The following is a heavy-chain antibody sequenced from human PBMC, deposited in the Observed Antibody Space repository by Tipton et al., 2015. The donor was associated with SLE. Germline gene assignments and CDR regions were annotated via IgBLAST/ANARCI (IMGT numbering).Heavy chain of an antibody. CDR3: ARATDWNLSPDV. CDR2: IYYSGNT. D-gene: IGHD1-7*01. Sequence: TLSLTCTVSGGSISSGGYYWTWIRQLPGKGLEWIGYIYYSGNTYYNPSLGSRLTISVDTSKDQFSLRLTSVTAAETAVYYCARATDWNLSPDVWGKGTTVTVSS. CDR1: GGSISSGGYY. J-gene: IGHJ6*03. V-gene: IGHV4-31*03.